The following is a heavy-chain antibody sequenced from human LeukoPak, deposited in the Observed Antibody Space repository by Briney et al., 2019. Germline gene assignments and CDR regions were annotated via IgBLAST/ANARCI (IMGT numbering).Heavy chain of an antibody. CDR2: INHSGST. CDR3: AREGGNYYGSSGYYYVVLYNWFDP. J-gene: IGHJ5*02. Sequence: SETLSLTCAVYGGSFSGYYWSWIRQPPGKGLEWIGEINHSGSTNYNPSLKSRVTISVDTSKNQFSLKLSSVTAADTAVYYCAREGGNYYGSSGYYYVVLYNWFDPWGQGTLVTVSS. D-gene: IGHD3-22*01. CDR1: GGSFSGYY. V-gene: IGHV4-34*01.